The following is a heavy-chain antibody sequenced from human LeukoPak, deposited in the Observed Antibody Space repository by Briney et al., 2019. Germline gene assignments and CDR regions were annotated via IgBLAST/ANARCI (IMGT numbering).Heavy chain of an antibody. V-gene: IGHV4-34*01. CDR1: GGSFSGYY. J-gene: IGHJ6*03. D-gene: IGHD3-16*01. CDR3: ARVRRFFRVAEDYYMDV. CDR2: INHSGST. Sequence: SETLSLTCAVYGGSFSGYYWSWIRQPPGKGLEWIGEINHSGSTNYNPSLKSRVTISVDTSKNQFSLKLSSVTAADTAVYYCARVRRFFRVAEDYYMDVWGKGTTVTVSS.